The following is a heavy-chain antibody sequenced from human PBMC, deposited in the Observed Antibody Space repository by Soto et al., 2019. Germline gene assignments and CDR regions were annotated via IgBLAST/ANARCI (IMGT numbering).Heavy chain of an antibody. CDR3: ISGYYTWFDP. D-gene: IGHD3-3*01. CDR1: GYTFSTYW. CDR2: IYPGDSET. Sequence: GESLKISCKGSGYTFSTYWIGWVRQMPGKGLEWMGDIYPGDSETRYSPSFEGRVTISADKSISTAYLQWSSLEASDTAMYYCISGYYTWFDPWGHGTLVTVSS. V-gene: IGHV5-51*01. J-gene: IGHJ5*02.